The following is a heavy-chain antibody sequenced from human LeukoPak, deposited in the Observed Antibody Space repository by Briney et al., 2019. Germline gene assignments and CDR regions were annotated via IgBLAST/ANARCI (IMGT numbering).Heavy chain of an antibody. D-gene: IGHD4-17*01. Sequence: PGGSLRLSCAASGFTFNHFAIHWVRQAPGKGLEWVAIIWYDGSNKYYADSVKGRFTISRDNSKNTLNLQMNGLRAEDTAVYYCARDQGTVTTIRSVDIWGQGTMVTVSS. J-gene: IGHJ3*02. V-gene: IGHV3-33*01. CDR3: ARDQGTVTTIRSVDI. CDR1: GFTFNHFA. CDR2: IWYDGSNK.